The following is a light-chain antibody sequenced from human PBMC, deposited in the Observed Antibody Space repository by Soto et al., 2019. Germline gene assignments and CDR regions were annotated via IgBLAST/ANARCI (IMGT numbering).Light chain of an antibody. CDR1: SSDVGSYNY. J-gene: IGLJ1*01. CDR2: EVS. V-gene: IGLV2-14*01. CDR3: SSYTSSSTL. Sequence: QSALTQPASVSGSPGQSITISCTGTSSDVGSYNYVSWYQQHPGTAPKLMIYEVSDRPSGISSRFSGSKSGNTASLTISGLQTEDEADYYCSSYTSSSTLFGTGTKVTVL.